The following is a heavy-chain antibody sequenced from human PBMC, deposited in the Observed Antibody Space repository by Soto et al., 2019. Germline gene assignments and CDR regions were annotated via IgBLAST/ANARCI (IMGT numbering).Heavy chain of an antibody. Sequence: GGSLRLSCAASEFTFSSYAMSWVRQAPGKGLGWVSGISGSGGGTYYADSVKGRFTISRDNSKNTLFLQMNGLRAEDTAVYYCAKDRSIAVTGTFDYWGQGTLVTVSS. CDR2: ISGSGGGT. CDR1: EFTFSSYA. D-gene: IGHD6-19*01. J-gene: IGHJ4*02. V-gene: IGHV3-23*01. CDR3: AKDRSIAVTGTFDY.